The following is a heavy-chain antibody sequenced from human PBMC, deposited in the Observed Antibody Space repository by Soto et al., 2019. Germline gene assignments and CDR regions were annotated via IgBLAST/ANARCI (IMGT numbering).Heavy chain of an antibody. J-gene: IGHJ4*02. CDR3: ACADVLRYFDWFPVD. CDR2: ISYDGSNK. D-gene: IGHD3-9*01. CDR1: GFTFSSYA. Sequence: GGSVRLSXAASGFTFSSYAMHWVRQAPGKGLEWVAVISYDGSNKYYADSVKGRFTISRDNSKNTLYLQMNSLRAEDTAVYYCACADVLRYFDWFPVDWGQGTLVTVSS. V-gene: IGHV3-30-3*01.